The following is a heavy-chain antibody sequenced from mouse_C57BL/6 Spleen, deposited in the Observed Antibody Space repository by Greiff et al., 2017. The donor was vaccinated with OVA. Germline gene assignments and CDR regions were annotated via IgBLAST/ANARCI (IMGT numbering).Heavy chain of an antibody. V-gene: IGHV1-50*01. D-gene: IGHD1-1*01. CDR2: IDPSDSYT. CDR3: FYYGSSYSFAY. J-gene: IGHJ3*01. Sequence: VQLQQPGAELVKPGASVKLSCKASGYTFTSYWMQWVKQRPGQGLEWIGEIDPSDSYTNYNQKFKGKATLTVDTSSSTAYMQLSSLTSEDSAVDYCFYYGSSYSFAYWGQGTLVTVSA. CDR1: GYTFTSYW.